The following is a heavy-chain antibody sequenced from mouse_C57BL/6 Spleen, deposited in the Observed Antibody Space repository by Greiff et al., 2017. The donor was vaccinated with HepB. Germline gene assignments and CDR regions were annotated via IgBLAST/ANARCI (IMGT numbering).Heavy chain of an antibody. V-gene: IGHV1-4*01. J-gene: IGHJ1*03. CDR3: SRAVVALPYWYFDV. D-gene: IGHD1-1*01. Sequence: VQLQESGAELARPGASVKMSCKASGYTFTSYTMHWVKQRPGQGLEWIGYINPSSGYTKYNQKFKDKATLTADKSSSTAYMQLSSRTSEDSAVYDCSRAVVALPYWYFDVWGTGTTVTVSS. CDR1: GYTFTSYT. CDR2: INPSSGYT.